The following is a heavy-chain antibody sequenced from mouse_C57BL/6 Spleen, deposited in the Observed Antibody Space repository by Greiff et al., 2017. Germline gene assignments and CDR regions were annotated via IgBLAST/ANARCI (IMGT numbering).Heavy chain of an antibody. CDR1: GFTFSSYG. Sequence: EVNLVESGGDLVKPGGSLKLSCAASGFTFSSYGMSWVRQTPDKRLEWVATISSGGSYTYYPDSVKGRFTISRDNAKNTLYLQMSSLKSEDTAMYYCARQRGYDYDGGYYYAMDYWGQGTSVTVSS. CDR2: ISSGGSYT. V-gene: IGHV5-6*01. J-gene: IGHJ4*01. CDR3: ARQRGYDYDGGYYYAMDY. D-gene: IGHD2-4*01.